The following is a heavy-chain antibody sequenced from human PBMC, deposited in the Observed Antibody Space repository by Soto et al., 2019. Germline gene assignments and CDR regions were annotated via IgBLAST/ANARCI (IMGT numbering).Heavy chain of an antibody. CDR2: IIPFSGTT. J-gene: IGHJ4*02. CDR3: ATPVKYYDVWSGYPPFDY. D-gene: IGHD3-3*01. CDR1: GGTFSSYA. Sequence: SVKVSCKTSGGTFSSYAINWVRQAPGQGLEWMGGIIPFSGTTKYAQNFQGRVTLIADESTSTAYMELSSLRSEDTAMYYCATPVKYYDVWSGYPPFDYWGQGTLVTVSS. V-gene: IGHV1-69*13.